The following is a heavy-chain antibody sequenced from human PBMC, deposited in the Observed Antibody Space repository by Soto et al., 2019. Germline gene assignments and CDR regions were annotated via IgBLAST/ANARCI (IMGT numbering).Heavy chain of an antibody. D-gene: IGHD1-26*01. CDR2: IYPGDSDT. Sequence: EVQLVQSGAEVKKPGESLTISCQGSGYRFTNYWIGWVRQMPGKGLEWMGIIYPGDSDTRYSPSFQGRVTISADRSTTTAYLQWSSLKASDTAMYYCARHEVGVGPSGDFEIWGQGTMVAVSS. CDR3: ARHEVGVGPSGDFEI. J-gene: IGHJ3*02. CDR1: GYRFTNYW. V-gene: IGHV5-51*01.